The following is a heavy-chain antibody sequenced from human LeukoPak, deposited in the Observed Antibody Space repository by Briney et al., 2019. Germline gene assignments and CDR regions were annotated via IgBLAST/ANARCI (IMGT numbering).Heavy chain of an antibody. D-gene: IGHD4-17*01. CDR3: ARALGPYGDYVTY. Sequence: PGGSLRLSCAASGFTFSSYGMHWVRQAPGKGLEWVAFIRYDGSNKYYADSVKGRFTISRDNSKNSLYLQMNSLRAEDTAVYYCARALGPYGDYVTYWGQGTLVTVSS. CDR1: GFTFSSYG. J-gene: IGHJ4*02. CDR2: IRYDGSNK. V-gene: IGHV3-30*02.